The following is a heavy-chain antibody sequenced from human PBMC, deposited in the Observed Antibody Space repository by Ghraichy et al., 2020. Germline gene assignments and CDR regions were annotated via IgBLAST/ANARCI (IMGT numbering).Heavy chain of an antibody. CDR2: ISSSGSTI. CDR1: GFTFSDYY. CDR3: ASSSFPNYYDSSGPWLGAGY. V-gene: IGHV3-11*01. J-gene: IGHJ4*02. Sequence: GESLNISCAASGFTFSDYYMSWIRQAPGKGLEWVSYISSSGSTIYYADSVKGRFTISRDNAKNSLYLQMNSLRAEDTAVYYCASSSFPNYYDSSGPWLGAGYWGQGTLVTVSS. D-gene: IGHD3-22*01.